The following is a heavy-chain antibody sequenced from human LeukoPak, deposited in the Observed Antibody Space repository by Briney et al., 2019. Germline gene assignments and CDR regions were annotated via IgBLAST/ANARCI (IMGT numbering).Heavy chain of an antibody. J-gene: IGHJ4*02. CDR2: ISSSGVST. V-gene: IGHV3-23*01. CDR3: AKDRASSSSAMAFDY. Sequence: GGSLRLSCAASGFTFSSYAMSWVRQAPGKGPEWVSAISSSGVSTYYADSVKGRFTISRDNSKNTLYLQMNSLRAEDTAIYYCAKDRASSSSAMAFDYWGQGTLVTVSS. D-gene: IGHD6-13*01. CDR1: GFTFSSYA.